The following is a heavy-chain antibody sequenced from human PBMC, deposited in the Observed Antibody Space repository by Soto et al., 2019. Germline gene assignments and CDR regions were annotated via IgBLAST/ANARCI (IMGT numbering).Heavy chain of an antibody. CDR2: INPNSGGT. CDR1: GYTFTGYY. J-gene: IGHJ4*02. D-gene: IGHD2-15*01. CDR3: ARGFLGYCSGGSCYRVFDY. Sequence: GASVKVSCKASGYTFTGYYMHWVRQAPGQGLEWMGWINPNSGGTNYAQKFQGRVTMTRDTSISTAYMELSRLRSDDTAVYYCARGFLGYCSGGSCYRVFDYWGQGTLVT. V-gene: IGHV1-2*02.